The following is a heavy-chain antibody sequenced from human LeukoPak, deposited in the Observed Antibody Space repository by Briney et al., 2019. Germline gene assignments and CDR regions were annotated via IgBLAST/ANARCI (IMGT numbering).Heavy chain of an antibody. J-gene: IGHJ4*02. D-gene: IGHD5-18*01. CDR3: AKDMGYSYGYGDY. CDR1: GFTFSSYA. V-gene: IGHV3-23*01. CDR2: ISGSGGST. Sequence: PGGSLRLSCAASGFTFSSYAMSWVRQAPGKGLEWVSAISGSGGSTYYADSVKRRFTISRDNSKNTLYLQMNSLRAEDTAVYYCAKDMGYSYGYGDYWGQGTLVTVSS.